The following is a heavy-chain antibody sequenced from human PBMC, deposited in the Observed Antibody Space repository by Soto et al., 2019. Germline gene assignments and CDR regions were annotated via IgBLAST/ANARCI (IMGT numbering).Heavy chain of an antibody. D-gene: IGHD2-8*01. CDR2: VDGSGGDT. J-gene: IGHJ4*02. V-gene: IGHV3-23*01. CDR1: GFTFSSHA. CDR3: AKEIFAAAYAATSAFDL. Sequence: GGSLRLSCAASGFTFSSHAMGWLRQAPGTGPEWVAFVDGSGGDTSYADSVKGRFTISRDNSDNSLFLHMNTLRAEDTGRYFCAKEIFAAAYAATSAFDLWGQGTLVTVS.